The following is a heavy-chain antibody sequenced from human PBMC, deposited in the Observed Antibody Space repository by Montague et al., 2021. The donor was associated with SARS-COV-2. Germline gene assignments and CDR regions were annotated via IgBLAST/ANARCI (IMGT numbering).Heavy chain of an antibody. CDR2: TYYRSKWYN. V-gene: IGHV6-1*01. J-gene: IGHJ5*02. D-gene: IGHD1-26*01. CDR3: TYHSGSYVWFDP. CDR1: GDSVSSNSGS. Sequence: CAISGDSVSSNSGSWNRIRQSPSRGLEWLGRTYYRSKWYNDYSVSVKSRITINPDTSKNQFSLQLNSVTPEDTAMYYCTYHSGSYVWFDPWGQGILVIVSS.